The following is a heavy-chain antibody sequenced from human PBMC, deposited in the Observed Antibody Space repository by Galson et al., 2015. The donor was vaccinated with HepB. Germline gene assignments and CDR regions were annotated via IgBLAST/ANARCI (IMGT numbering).Heavy chain of an antibody. Sequence: CAISGDSVSSNSAAWNWIRQSPSRGLEWLGRTYYRSKWYDDYAVSVKSRITINADTSKNQFSLHLNSMTPEDTAVYYCARDLRVPGGFDPWGQGTLVTVSS. D-gene: IGHD3-16*01. V-gene: IGHV6-1*01. CDR2: TYYRSKWYD. CDR1: GDSVSSNSAA. CDR3: ARDLRVPGGFDP. J-gene: IGHJ5*02.